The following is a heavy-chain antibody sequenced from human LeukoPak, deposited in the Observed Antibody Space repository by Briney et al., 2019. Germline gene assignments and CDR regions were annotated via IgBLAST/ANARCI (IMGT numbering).Heavy chain of an antibody. CDR3: ARDGSGWYSDY. CDR2: ISSSGSTI. D-gene: IGHD6-19*01. J-gene: IGHJ4*02. V-gene: IGHV3-48*04. CDR1: GFTFSSYS. Sequence: GGSLRLSCAASGFTFSSYSMNWVRQAPGKGLEWVSYISSSGSTIYYADSVKGRFTISRDNAKNSLYLQMNSLRAEDTAVYYCARDGSGWYSDYWGQGTLVTVSS.